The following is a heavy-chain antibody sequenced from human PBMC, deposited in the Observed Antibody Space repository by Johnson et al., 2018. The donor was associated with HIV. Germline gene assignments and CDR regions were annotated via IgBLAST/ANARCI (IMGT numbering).Heavy chain of an antibody. CDR1: GFTFSSYA. Sequence: QVQLVESGGGVVQPGRSLRLSCAASGFTFSSYAMHWVRQAPGKGLEWVAVISYDGSNKYYAHSVKGRFTISRDNSKNTLYLQINSLRAEDTAVYYCAREGAVAGLGDAFDIWGQGTMVTVSS. CDR3: AREGAVAGLGDAFDI. V-gene: IGHV3-30-3*01. CDR2: ISYDGSNK. J-gene: IGHJ3*02. D-gene: IGHD6-19*01.